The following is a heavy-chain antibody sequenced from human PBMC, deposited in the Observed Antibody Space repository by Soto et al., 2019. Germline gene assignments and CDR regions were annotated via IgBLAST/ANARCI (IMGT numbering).Heavy chain of an antibody. D-gene: IGHD5-12*01. CDR3: ARDGRLRFFDY. CDR2: IGTAGDT. V-gene: IGHV3-13*04. J-gene: IGHJ4*02. Sequence: EVQLVESGGGLVQPGGSLRLSCAASGFTFSSYDMHWVRQATGKGLEWVSSIGTAGDTYYPGSVKGRFTISRENAKNSLYLQMNSLRAADTAVYYCARDGRLRFFDYWGQGTLVTVSS. CDR1: GFTFSSYD.